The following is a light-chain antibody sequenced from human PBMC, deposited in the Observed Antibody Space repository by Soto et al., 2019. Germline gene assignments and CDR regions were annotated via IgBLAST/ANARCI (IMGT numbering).Light chain of an antibody. CDR3: QSYDSSLSGYV. CDR2: GNS. J-gene: IGLJ1*01. CDR1: SSNIGAGYD. V-gene: IGLV1-40*01. Sequence: QSVLTQPPSVSGAPGQRVTISCTGSSSNIGAGYDVHWYQQLPGTAPKLLIYGNSNRPSGVPDRFSGSKSGTSASLAITGXXXXXXXXXXCQSYDSSLSGYVFGTGTKLT.